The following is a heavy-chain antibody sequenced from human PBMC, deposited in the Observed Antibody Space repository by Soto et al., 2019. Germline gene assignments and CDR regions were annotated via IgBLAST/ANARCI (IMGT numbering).Heavy chain of an antibody. CDR1: GYTFTSYD. CDR2: MNPNSGKT. J-gene: IGHJ2*01. D-gene: IGHD6-13*01. Sequence: QVQLVQSGAEVKKPGASVKVSCKASGYTFTSYDINRVRQATGQGLEWMGWMNPNSGKTGYAQKFQGRVTMTRNTSISTAYMELSSLRSEDTAVYFCATRGFSSSWGYWYFDLWGRGTLVTVSS. V-gene: IGHV1-8*01. CDR3: ATRGFSSSWGYWYFDL.